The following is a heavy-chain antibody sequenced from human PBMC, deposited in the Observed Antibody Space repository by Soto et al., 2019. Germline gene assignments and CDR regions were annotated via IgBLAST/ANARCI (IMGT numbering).Heavy chain of an antibody. D-gene: IGHD6-13*01. V-gene: IGHV4-61*05. CDR3: ARGSSGSSWVGAFDI. J-gene: IGHJ3*02. CDR2: IYYSGST. CDR1: GGSISSSSYY. Sequence: PSETLSLTCTVSGGSISSSSYYWGWIRQPPGKGLEWIGYIYYSGSTNYNPSLKSRVTISVDTSKNQFSLKLSSVTAADTAVYYCARGSSGSSWVGAFDIWGQGTMVTVSS.